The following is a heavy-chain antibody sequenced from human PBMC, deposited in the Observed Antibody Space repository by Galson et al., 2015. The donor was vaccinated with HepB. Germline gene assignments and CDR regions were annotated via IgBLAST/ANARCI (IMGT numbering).Heavy chain of an antibody. CDR3: ARDGGYGSGSWGAFDY. Sequence: SLRLSCAASGFTFSSYAMHWVRQAPGKGLDWVAVISYDGTNKYETDSVQGRLTISRDNSKNTLYLQMNSLRAEDTAVYYCARDGGYGSGSWGAFDYWGQGTLVTVSS. CDR1: GFTFSSYA. V-gene: IGHV3-30*04. CDR2: ISYDGTNK. D-gene: IGHD6-13*01. J-gene: IGHJ4*02.